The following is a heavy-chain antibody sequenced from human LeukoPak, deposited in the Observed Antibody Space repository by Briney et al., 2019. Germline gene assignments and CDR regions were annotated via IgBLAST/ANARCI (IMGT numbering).Heavy chain of an antibody. J-gene: IGHJ6*02. CDR2: INPNSGGT. Sequence: ASVKVSCKASGYTFTGYYMHWVRQAPGQGLEWMGWINPNSGGTNYAQKFQGRVTMTRDTSISTAYMELSRLRSDDTAAYYCARDPLTYFVVVRDYYYGMDVWGQGTTVTVSS. CDR1: GYTFTGYY. V-gene: IGHV1-2*02. CDR3: ARDPLTYFVVVRDYYYGMDV. D-gene: IGHD2-2*01.